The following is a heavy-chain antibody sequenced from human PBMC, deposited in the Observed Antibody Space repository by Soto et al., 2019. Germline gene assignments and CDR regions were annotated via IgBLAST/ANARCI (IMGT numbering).Heavy chain of an antibody. CDR1: GGSVSSGSYY. J-gene: IGHJ4*02. D-gene: IGHD3-3*01. V-gene: IGHV4-61*01. CDR2: IYYSGST. Sequence: SETLSLTCTVSGGSVSSGSYYWSWIRQPPGKGLEWIGYIYYSGSTNYNPSLKSRVTISVDTSKNQFSLKLSSVTAADTAVYYCARYNWSGYYLDYWGQGTRVTVTS. CDR3: ARYNWSGYYLDY.